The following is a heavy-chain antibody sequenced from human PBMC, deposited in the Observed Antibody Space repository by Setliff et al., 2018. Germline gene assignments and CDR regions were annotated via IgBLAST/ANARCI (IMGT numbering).Heavy chain of an antibody. CDR1: GGSISSGGYY. CDR2: IYYSGST. D-gene: IGHD2-2*01. CDR3: ARDGDCSGTSCYGVDAFDI. V-gene: IGHV4-31*03. J-gene: IGHJ3*02. Sequence: PSETLSLTCTVSGGSISSGGYYWSWIRQHPGKGLEWIGYIYYSGSTYYNPSLKSRVTISVDTSKNQFSLKLSSVTAADTAVYYCARDGDCSGTSCYGVDAFDIWGHGTMVTVSS.